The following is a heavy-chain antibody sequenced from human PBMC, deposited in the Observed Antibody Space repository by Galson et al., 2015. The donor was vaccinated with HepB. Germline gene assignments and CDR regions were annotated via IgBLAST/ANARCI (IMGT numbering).Heavy chain of an antibody. D-gene: IGHD3-10*01. Sequence: SLRLSCAASGFTFSSFAMNWVRQAPGKGLEWVSSISGSGDSTYYADSVKGRFTISRDNSKNTLYLQMNSLRAEDTALYYCAKSYYYGSGYYSNPSDYWGQGTLVTVSS. V-gene: IGHV3-23*01. CDR2: ISGSGDST. CDR3: AKSYYYGSGYYSNPSDY. CDR1: GFTFSSFA. J-gene: IGHJ4*02.